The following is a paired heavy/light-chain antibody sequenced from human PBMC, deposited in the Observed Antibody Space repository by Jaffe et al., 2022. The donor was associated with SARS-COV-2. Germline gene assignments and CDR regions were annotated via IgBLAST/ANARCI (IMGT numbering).Heavy chain of an antibody. V-gene: IGHV5-51*01. J-gene: IGHJ4*02. CDR1: GYSFIRYW. CDR2: INPGDSDT. CDR3: ARGEITFDY. Sequence: EVQLVQSGAEVKKAGESLKISCKVSGYSFIRYWIGWVRQMPGKGLEWMGIINPGDSDTRYNPSFQGQVTISVDKSITTAFLQWSSLKASDTAMYYCARGEITFDYWGQGTLVTVSS. D-gene: IGHD3-10*01.
Light chain of an antibody. CDR2: ATS. V-gene: IGKV1-39*01. Sequence: DIQMTQSPSSLSTSVGDRVTITCRASQSVSSYLNWYQQKPGKAPKVLIYATSSLQSGVPSRFSGSGSGTDFTLTISNLQPEDFATYYCHQSYRKPNTFGQGTKLEIK. J-gene: IGKJ2*01. CDR3: HQSYRKPNT. CDR1: QSVSSY.